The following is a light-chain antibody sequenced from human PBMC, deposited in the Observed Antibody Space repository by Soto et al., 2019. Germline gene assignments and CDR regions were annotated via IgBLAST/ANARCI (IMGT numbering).Light chain of an antibody. V-gene: IGKV3D-15*01. CDR3: QQVNSYPLT. CDR1: QTVDNF. Sequence: PGERATLSCRASQTVDNFLAWYQLKPGQAPRLLIYDASNTATGIPDRFSGSGSGTDFTLTISSLQPEDFATYYCQQVNSYPLTFGGGTKVDIK. CDR2: DAS. J-gene: IGKJ4*01.